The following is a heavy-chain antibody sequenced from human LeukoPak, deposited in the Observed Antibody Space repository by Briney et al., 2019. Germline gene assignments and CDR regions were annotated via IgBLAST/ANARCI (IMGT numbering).Heavy chain of an antibody. CDR3: AKEGYSSSPKYYFDY. V-gene: IGHV3-33*06. D-gene: IGHD6-6*01. CDR1: GFTFSSYG. Sequence: PGRSLRLSCAASGFTFSSYGMHWVRQAPGKGLEWVAVIWYDGSNKYYADSVKGRFTISRDNSKNTLYLQMNSLRAEDTAVYYCAKEGYSSSPKYYFDYWGQGTLVTVPS. J-gene: IGHJ4*02. CDR2: IWYDGSNK.